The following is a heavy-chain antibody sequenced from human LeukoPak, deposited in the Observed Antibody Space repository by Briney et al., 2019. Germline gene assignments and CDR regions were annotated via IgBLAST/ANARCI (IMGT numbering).Heavy chain of an antibody. Sequence: GESLKISCKGSGYSFTSYWIVWVRQMPGKGLEWMGTIYPGDSDTRYSPSFQGQVTISADKSISTAYLQWSSLKASDTAMYYCARHGKDYYDSSGYYYNWGQGTLVTVSS. V-gene: IGHV5-51*01. CDR2: IYPGDSDT. D-gene: IGHD3-22*01. J-gene: IGHJ4*02. CDR1: GYSFTSYW. CDR3: ARHGKDYYDSSGYYYN.